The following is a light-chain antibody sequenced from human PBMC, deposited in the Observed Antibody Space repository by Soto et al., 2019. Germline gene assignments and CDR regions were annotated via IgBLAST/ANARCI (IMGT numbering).Light chain of an antibody. J-gene: IGLJ1*01. CDR1: SSDIGVYDF. CDR2: QVN. V-gene: IGLV2-8*01. Sequence: QSALTQPPSASGSPGQSVTISCTGTSSDIGVYDFVSWYQQHPGKAPKVIIYQVNKRPSGVPDRFSGSKSGNTASLTVSGLRPEDEADYFGSSFAGSYSPYVFGTGTKLTVL. CDR3: SSFAGSYSPYV.